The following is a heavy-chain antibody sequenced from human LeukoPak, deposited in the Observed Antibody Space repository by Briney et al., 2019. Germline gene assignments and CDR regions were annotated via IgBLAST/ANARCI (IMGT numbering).Heavy chain of an antibody. CDR3: ARDRIVTYYYYGMDV. Sequence: GGSLRLSCAASGFTFSSYEMNWVRQAAGKGLEWVSYISSSGSTIYYADSVKGRFTISRDNAKNALYVQMNSLRAEDTAVYYCARDRIVTYYYYGMDVWGQGTTVTVSS. J-gene: IGHJ6*02. CDR2: ISSSGSTI. CDR1: GFTFSSYE. V-gene: IGHV3-48*03. D-gene: IGHD1-26*01.